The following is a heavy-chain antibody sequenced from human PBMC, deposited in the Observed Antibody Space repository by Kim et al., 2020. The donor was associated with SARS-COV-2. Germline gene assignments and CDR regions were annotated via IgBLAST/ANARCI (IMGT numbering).Heavy chain of an antibody. CDR2: IYYSGST. V-gene: IGHV4-39*07. D-gene: IGHD3-10*01. CDR3: ARDPITMVRGVKENWFDP. J-gene: IGHJ5*02. CDR1: GGSISSSSYY. Sequence: SETLSLTCTVSGGSISSSSYYWGWIRQPPGKGLEWIGSIYYSGSTYYNPSLKSRVTISVDTSKNQFSLKLSSVTAADTAVYYCARDPITMVRGVKENWFDPWGQGTLVTVSS.